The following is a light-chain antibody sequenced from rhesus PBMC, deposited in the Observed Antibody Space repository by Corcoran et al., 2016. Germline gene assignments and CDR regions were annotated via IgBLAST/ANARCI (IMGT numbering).Light chain of an antibody. CDR2: GAS. V-gene: IGKV3-53*01. Sequence: QVILTQSPATLSLSPGERATLYCRASQSVYSYLAWYQQKPGQAPRFLIYGASSRATGISDRFSGSGSGTAFTLTISSLEPEDFAVYYCQKYNDSPFTFGPGTKLDIK. CDR3: QKYNDSPFT. CDR1: QSVYSY. J-gene: IGKJ3*01.